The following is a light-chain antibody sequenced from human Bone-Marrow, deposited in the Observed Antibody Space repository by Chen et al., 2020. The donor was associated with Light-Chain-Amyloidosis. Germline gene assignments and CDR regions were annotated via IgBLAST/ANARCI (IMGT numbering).Light chain of an antibody. CDR1: SIGSKN. V-gene: IGLV3-21*02. CDR2: DDS. Sequence: SYVLTQAPSVSVAPGQTARIPCGGNSIGSKNVNWYHQKPGQAPVLVVYDDSDRPSGIPERFSGSTSGNTATLAISRVEAGDEADYYCQVWDTTSDLPVFSGGTKLTVL. J-gene: IGLJ3*02. CDR3: QVWDTTSDLPV.